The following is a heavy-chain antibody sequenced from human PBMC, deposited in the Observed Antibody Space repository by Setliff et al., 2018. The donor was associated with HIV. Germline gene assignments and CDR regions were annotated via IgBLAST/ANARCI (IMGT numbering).Heavy chain of an antibody. CDR1: GDSISSSSHY. CDR3: ATYADRESNRFDP. J-gene: IGHJ5*02. Sequence: SETLSLTCNVSGDSISSSSHYWGWIRQPPGKGLEWIGSIYYRGSTYYNPSLKSRLTISVDMSKNQFSLKLSSVTAADTAVYYCATYADRESNRFDPWGQGILVTVSS. D-gene: IGHD3-10*01. CDR2: IYYRGST. V-gene: IGHV4-39*01.